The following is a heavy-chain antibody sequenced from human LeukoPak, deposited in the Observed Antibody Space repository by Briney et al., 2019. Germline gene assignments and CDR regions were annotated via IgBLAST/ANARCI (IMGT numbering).Heavy chain of an antibody. J-gene: IGHJ4*02. CDR3: ASRSSVAASGPG. CDR2: MNPNSGNT. Sequence: GASVKVSCKASGYTFTSYDINWVRQATGQGLEWMGWMNPNSGNTGYAQKFQGRVTITRNTSISTAYMELSSLRSEDTALYYCASRSSVAASGPGWGQGTLVTVSS. V-gene: IGHV1-8*03. CDR1: GYTFTSYD. D-gene: IGHD2-15*01.